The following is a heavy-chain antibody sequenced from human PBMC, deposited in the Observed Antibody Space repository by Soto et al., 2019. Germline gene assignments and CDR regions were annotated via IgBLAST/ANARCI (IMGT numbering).Heavy chain of an antibody. V-gene: IGHV1-69*12. J-gene: IGHJ6*02. D-gene: IGHD5-12*01. CDR3: ARVRGYEPYYHYYGMDV. CDR1: GGTFSSYA. CDR2: IIPIFGTA. Sequence: QVQLVQSGAEVKKPGSSVKVSCKASGGTFSSYAISWVRQAPGQGLEWMGGIIPIFGTANYAQKFQGRVTITADESTSTAYMELSSLRSEDTAVYYCARVRGYEPYYHYYGMDVWGQGTTVTVSS.